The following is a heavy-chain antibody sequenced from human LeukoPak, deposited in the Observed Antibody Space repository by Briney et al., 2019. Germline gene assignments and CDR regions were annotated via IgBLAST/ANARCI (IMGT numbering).Heavy chain of an antibody. CDR1: GFIFSNYW. CDR3: AKGYCSGGSCYPFDP. D-gene: IGHD2-15*01. V-gene: IGHV3-23*01. CDR2: ISGSGGST. J-gene: IGHJ5*02. Sequence: GGSLRLSCAASGFIFSNYWMSWVRQAPGKGLEWVSAISGSGGSTYYADSVKGRFTISRDNSKNTLYLQMNSLRAEDTAVYYCAKGYCSGGSCYPFDPWGQGTLVTVSS.